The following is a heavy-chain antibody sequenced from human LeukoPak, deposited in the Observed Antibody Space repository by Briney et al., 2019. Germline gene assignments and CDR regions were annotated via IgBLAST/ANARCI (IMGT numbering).Heavy chain of an antibody. CDR2: IYYSGTA. V-gene: IGHV4-59*08. CDR1: GGPISNYQ. Sequence: PSETLSLTCTLSGGPISNYQWSWIRQPPGKGLEWIGNIYYSGTANYNPSLKSRVTMSVDTSKSQFSLKLSSVTAADTAVYYCARVLGYYDSSGYYPYDAFDIWGQGTMVTVSS. D-gene: IGHD3-22*01. CDR3: ARVLGYYDSSGYYPYDAFDI. J-gene: IGHJ3*02.